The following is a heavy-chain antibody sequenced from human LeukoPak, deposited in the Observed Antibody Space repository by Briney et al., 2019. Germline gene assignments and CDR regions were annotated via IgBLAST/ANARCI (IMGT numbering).Heavy chain of an antibody. Sequence: SETLSLTCAVYGRSFSGYYWSWIRQPPGKGLEWIGEMNHSGSTNYNPSLKSRVTISVDTSKNQFSLKLSSVTAADPAVYYCARCNTSRPTGADIVVVPAANDAFDIWGQGTMVTVSS. CDR3: ARCNTSRPTGADIVVVPAANDAFDI. D-gene: IGHD2-2*01. CDR2: MNHSGST. J-gene: IGHJ3*02. V-gene: IGHV4-34*01. CDR1: GRSFSGYY.